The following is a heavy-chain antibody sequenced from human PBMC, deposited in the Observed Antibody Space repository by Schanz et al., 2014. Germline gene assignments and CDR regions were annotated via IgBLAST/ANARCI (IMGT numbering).Heavy chain of an antibody. CDR3: ARENLNWEAFDI. CDR1: GFIFNDYY. V-gene: IGHV3-11*01. CDR2: IRDGTTS. D-gene: IGHD7-27*01. J-gene: IGHJ3*02. Sequence: QVQLVESGGGLVKPGGSLRLSCAASGFIFNDYYMNWIRQAPGKGLEWLSYIRDGTTSYYADSVKGRFTISRDNAKNSLYLEMTSLRGEDTAVYYCARENLNWEAFDIWGQGTVVTVSS.